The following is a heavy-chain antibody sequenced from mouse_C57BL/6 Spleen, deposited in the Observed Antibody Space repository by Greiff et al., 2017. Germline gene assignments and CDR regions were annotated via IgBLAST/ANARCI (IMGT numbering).Heavy chain of an antibody. J-gene: IGHJ1*03. CDR3: ARYRGDYGSRDWYFEV. D-gene: IGHD1-1*01. V-gene: IGHV7-3*01. CDR1: GFTFTDYY. Sequence: EVQLVESGGGLVQPGGSLSLSCAASGFTFTDYYMSWVRQPPGQALEWLGFIRNKANGCTTEYSASVKGRFTITRDNSQSILYLQMIAMRAEDIATYYCARYRGDYGSRDWYFEVWGTGTTVTVSS. CDR2: IRNKANGCTT.